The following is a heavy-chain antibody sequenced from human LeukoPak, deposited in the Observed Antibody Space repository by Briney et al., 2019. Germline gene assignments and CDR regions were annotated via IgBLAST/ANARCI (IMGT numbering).Heavy chain of an antibody. Sequence: GASVKVSCKASGYTFTSYSISWVRQAPGQGLEWVGWITTYNGNTNYAQKLQGRVTMTTDTSTNTAYMELRSLRSDDTAVYYCAREGHGGKSDYWGQGTLVTVSS. J-gene: IGHJ4*02. CDR1: GYTFTSYS. CDR3: AREGHGGKSDY. D-gene: IGHD4-23*01. V-gene: IGHV1-18*01. CDR2: ITTYNGNT.